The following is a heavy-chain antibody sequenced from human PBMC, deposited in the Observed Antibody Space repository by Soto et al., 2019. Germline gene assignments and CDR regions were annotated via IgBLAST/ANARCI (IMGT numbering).Heavy chain of an antibody. V-gene: IGHV1-18*01. D-gene: IGHD6-19*01. J-gene: IGHJ6*02. CDR1: GYTFTSYG. CDR3: ARVEQWLVPSFYYYGMDV. CDR2: ISAYNGNT. Sequence: ASVKVSCKASGYTFTSYGISWVRQAPGQGLEWMGWISAYNGNTNYAQKLQGRVTMTTDTSTSTAYMELRSLRSDDTAVYYCARVEQWLVPSFYYYGMDVWGQGTTVTVSS.